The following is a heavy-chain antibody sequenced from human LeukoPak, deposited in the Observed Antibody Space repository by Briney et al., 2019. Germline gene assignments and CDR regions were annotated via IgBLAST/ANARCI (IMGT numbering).Heavy chain of an antibody. CDR1: GFNFNMFA. CDR3: AKLQYYYGSGSYYLFDY. D-gene: IGHD3-10*01. CDR2: ISGSGGST. J-gene: IGHJ4*02. Sequence: PGGSLRLSCTGSGFNFNMFAIDWVRQAPGKGLEWVSAISGSGGSTYYADSVKGRFTISRDNSKNTLYLQMNSLRAEDTAVYYCAKLQYYYGSGSYYLFDYWGQGTLVTVSS. V-gene: IGHV3-23*01.